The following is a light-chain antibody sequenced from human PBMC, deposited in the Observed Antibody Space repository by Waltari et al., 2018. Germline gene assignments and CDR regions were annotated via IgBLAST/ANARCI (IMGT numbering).Light chain of an antibody. CDR2: AAS. CDR1: QSITIY. J-gene: IGKJ4*01. Sequence: DIQMTQSPSSMSASVGDRVTITCRVSQSITIYLNWYQHKPGKAPKLLIYAASILQGGVPTRFSGSGSGTDLNLTLSTLQPENLATYYCKQSYSALTFGGGTKVEIK. V-gene: IGKV1-39*01. CDR3: KQSYSALT.